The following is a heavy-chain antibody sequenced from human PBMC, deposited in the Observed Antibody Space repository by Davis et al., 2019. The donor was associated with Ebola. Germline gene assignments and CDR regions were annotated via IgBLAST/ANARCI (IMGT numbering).Heavy chain of an antibody. CDR2: ICYSGST. V-gene: IGHV4-39*01. Sequence: MPSETLSLTCTVSGGSISSSSYYWGWIRQPPGKGLEWIGSICYSGSTYYNPSLKSRVTISVDTSKNQFSLKLSSVTAADTAVYYCARVYYYGMDVWGQGTTVTVSS. CDR1: GGSISSSSYY. CDR3: ARVYYYGMDV. J-gene: IGHJ6*02.